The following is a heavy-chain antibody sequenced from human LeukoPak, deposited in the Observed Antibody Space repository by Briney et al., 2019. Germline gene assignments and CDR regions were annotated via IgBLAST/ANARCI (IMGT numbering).Heavy chain of an antibody. D-gene: IGHD4-17*01. CDR1: GFTFSSYS. V-gene: IGHV3-48*04. Sequence: GGSLRLSCAASGFTFSSYSMNWVRQAPGKGLEWVSYISSSSSTIYYADSVKGRFTISRDNAKNSLYLQMNSLSAEDTAVYYCARDSRAVTFYYYYMDVWGKGTTVTVSS. CDR3: ARDSRAVTFYYYYMDV. CDR2: ISSSSSTI. J-gene: IGHJ6*03.